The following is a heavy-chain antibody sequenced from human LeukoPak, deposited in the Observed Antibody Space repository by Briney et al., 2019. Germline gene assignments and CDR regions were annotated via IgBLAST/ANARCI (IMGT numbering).Heavy chain of an antibody. CDR3: ARLVVPPGNRGWYYEH. CDR1: GFTFSSYW. V-gene: IGHV3-7*03. J-gene: IGHJ4*02. CDR2: IKQDGSEK. D-gene: IGHD2-2*01. Sequence: GGSLRLSCAASGFTFSSYWMSWVRQAPGKGLEWVANIKQDGSEKYYVDSVKGRFTISRDNAKNSLDLQMNGLRVEDTAIYYCARLVVPPGNRGWYYEHWGQGTLVTVSS.